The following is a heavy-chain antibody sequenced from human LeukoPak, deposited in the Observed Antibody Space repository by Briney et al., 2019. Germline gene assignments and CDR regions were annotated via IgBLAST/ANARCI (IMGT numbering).Heavy chain of an antibody. CDR3: AREGSSWYDY. Sequence: SETLSLTCAVYGGSFSGYYWSWIRQPPGKGLEWIGEINHSGSTNYNPSLKSRVTISVDTSKNQFSLKLSSVTAADTAVYDCAREGSSWYDYWGQGTLVTVSS. J-gene: IGHJ4*02. V-gene: IGHV4-34*01. D-gene: IGHD6-13*01. CDR2: INHSGST. CDR1: GGSFSGYY.